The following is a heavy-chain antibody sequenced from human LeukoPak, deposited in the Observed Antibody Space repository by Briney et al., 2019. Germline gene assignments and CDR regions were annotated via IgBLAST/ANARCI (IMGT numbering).Heavy chain of an antibody. CDR2: INPNSGGT. J-gene: IGHJ4*02. CDR1: GYTFTGYY. D-gene: IGHD4-17*01. Sequence: ASVKVSCKASGYTFTGYYMHWVRQAPGQGLEWMGWINPNSGGTNYAQKFQGRVTMTRDTSISTAYMELSRLRSDDTAVYYCARDFIGMGDYDLYYFDYWGQGTLVTVSS. V-gene: IGHV1-2*02. CDR3: ARDFIGMGDYDLYYFDY.